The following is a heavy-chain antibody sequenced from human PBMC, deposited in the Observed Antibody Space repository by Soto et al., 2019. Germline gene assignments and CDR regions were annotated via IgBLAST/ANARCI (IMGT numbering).Heavy chain of an antibody. Sequence: QVQVVESGGGVVQPGRSLRLSCVASGFTFSSHGAHWVRQAPGKGLEWVAFISFDGSETDYGDSVKGRFTISRDNSKNTLHLQLDSLIPEDTAVYYCAKDHRNLGMGSDLXGXGXXXXVS. D-gene: IGHD3-3*01. CDR1: GFTFSSHG. CDR2: ISFDGSET. J-gene: IGHJ5*02. CDR3: AKDHRNLGMGSDL. V-gene: IGHV3-30*18.